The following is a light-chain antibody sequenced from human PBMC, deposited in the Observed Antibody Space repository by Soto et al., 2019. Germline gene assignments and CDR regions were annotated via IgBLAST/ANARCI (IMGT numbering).Light chain of an antibody. V-gene: IGKV1-9*01. J-gene: IGKJ2*01. CDR1: QGVSSY. CDR2: DAS. Sequence: DIQLTQSPSFLSASVGDRVTITCRASQGVSSYLAWYQQKPGSAPKLLIYDASTLQSGVPSRFSGSGSWTEFTLAFSSLQPEDFACYYCHHLNSYPLTFGQGTKLEIK. CDR3: HHLNSYPLT.